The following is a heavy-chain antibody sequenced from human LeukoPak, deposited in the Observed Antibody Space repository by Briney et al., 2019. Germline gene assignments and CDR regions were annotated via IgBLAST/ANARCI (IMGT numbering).Heavy chain of an antibody. D-gene: IGHD1-1*01. J-gene: IGHJ4*02. CDR3: ARYTRGGFDY. Sequence: GGSLRLSCAASGFTFSSYGMHWVRQAPGKGLEWVAVISYDGSNKYYADSVKGRFTISRDNSKNTLYLQMNSLRAEDTAVYYCARYTRGGFDYWGQGTLVTVSS. V-gene: IGHV3-30*03. CDR1: GFTFSSYG. CDR2: ISYDGSNK.